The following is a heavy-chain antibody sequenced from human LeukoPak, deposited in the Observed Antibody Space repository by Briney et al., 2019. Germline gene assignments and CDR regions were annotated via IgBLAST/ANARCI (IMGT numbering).Heavy chain of an antibody. J-gene: IGHJ1*01. CDR3: ARDWGLYCSGGSCYSGYFQH. V-gene: IGHV1-69*01. CDR1: GGTFSSYA. D-gene: IGHD2-15*01. Sequence: SVKVSCKASGGTFSSYAISWVRQAPGQGLEWMGGMTPIFGTANHAQKFQGRVTITADESTSTAYMELSSLRSEDTAVYYCARDWGLYCSGGSCYSGYFQHWGQGTRVTVSS. CDR2: MTPIFGTA.